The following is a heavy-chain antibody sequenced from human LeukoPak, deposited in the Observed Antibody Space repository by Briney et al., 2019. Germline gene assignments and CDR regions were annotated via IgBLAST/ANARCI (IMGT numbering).Heavy chain of an antibody. CDR1: GYTFTSYY. Sequence: ASVKVSRKASGYTFTSYYRHWVRQAPGQGLEWMGIINPSGGSTSYAQKFQGRITMTRDTSTSTVYMELSSLRSEDTAVYYCARGTATYYFDYWGQGTLVTVSS. J-gene: IGHJ4*02. CDR3: ARGTATYYFDY. CDR2: INPSGGST. V-gene: IGHV1-46*01. D-gene: IGHD2-21*02.